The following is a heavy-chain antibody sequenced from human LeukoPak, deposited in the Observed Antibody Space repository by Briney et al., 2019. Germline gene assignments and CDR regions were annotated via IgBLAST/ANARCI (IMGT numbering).Heavy chain of an antibody. CDR3: ATTFPYCSEDNCAL. D-gene: IGHD2-15*01. V-gene: IGHV3-7*01. Sequence: GGSLRLSCIASGVSIGSSWMSWVRQSPGKRLEWVANVNPGGSVQNYVDSVTGRFTISRDNAKNSLYLQMNNLRADDTAVYYCATTFPYCSEDNCALGGQGTLVTVSS. CDR2: VNPGGSVQ. CDR1: GVSIGSSW. J-gene: IGHJ1*01.